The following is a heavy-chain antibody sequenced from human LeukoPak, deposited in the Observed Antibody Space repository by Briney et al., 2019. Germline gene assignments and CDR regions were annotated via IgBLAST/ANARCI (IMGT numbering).Heavy chain of an antibody. CDR3: ARVLTDAYYYDSSGFGNAFDI. CDR1: GGSISSYY. V-gene: IGHV4-59*01. D-gene: IGHD3-22*01. Sequence: SETLSLTCTVSGGSISSYYWSWIRQPPGKGLEWIGYIYYSGSTNYNPSLKSRVTISVDTSKNQFSLKLGSVTAADTAVYYCARVLTDAYYYDSSGFGNAFDIWGQGTMVTVSS. J-gene: IGHJ3*02. CDR2: IYYSGST.